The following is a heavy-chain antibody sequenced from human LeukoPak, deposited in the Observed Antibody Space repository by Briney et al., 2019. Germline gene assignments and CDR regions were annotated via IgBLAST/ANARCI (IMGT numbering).Heavy chain of an antibody. Sequence: ASVKVSCKASGYTFTSYYMHWVRQAPGQGLEWMGIINPSGGSTSYAQKFQGRVTMTRDTTTSTVYMELSSLRSEDTAVYYCATGLGNWYFDLWGRGTLVTVSS. CDR1: GYTFTSYY. CDR3: ATGLGNWYFDL. CDR2: INPSGGST. J-gene: IGHJ2*01. D-gene: IGHD1-14*01. V-gene: IGHV1-46*03.